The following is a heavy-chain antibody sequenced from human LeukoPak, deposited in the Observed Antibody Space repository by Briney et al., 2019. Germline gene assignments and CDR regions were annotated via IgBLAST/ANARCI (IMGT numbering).Heavy chain of an antibody. CDR3: ARGVWGATTFFDY. J-gene: IGHJ4*02. CDR1: GYTFTGYY. V-gene: IGHV1-2*02. D-gene: IGHD1-26*01. CDR2: INPNSDFT. Sequence: ASLKVSCKASGYTFTGYYMHWVRQAPGQRLEWMGWINPNSDFTNFAQNFQGRVTMTSDTSISTAYMELSRLRSDDTAVYYCARGVWGATTFFDYWGQGTLVTVSS.